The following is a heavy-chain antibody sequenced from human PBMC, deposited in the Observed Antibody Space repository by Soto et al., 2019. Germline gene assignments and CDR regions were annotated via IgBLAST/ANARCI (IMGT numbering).Heavy chain of an antibody. V-gene: IGHV4-39*01. J-gene: IGHJ6*03. CDR3: ARPALSGSYYKSYYYYYMDV. D-gene: IGHD3-10*01. Sequence: SETLSLTCTVSGGSISSSSYYWGWIRQPPGKGLEWIGSIYYSGSTYYNPSLKSRVTISVDTSKNQFSLKLSSVTAADTAVYYCARPALSGSYYKSYYYYYMDVWGKGTTVTVSS. CDR2: IYYSGST. CDR1: GGSISSSSYY.